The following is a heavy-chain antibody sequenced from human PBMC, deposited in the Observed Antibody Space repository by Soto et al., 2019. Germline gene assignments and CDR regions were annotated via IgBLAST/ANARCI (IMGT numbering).Heavy chain of an antibody. V-gene: IGHV3-48*02. J-gene: IGHJ6*02. D-gene: IGHD6-13*01. CDR1: GFTFSRYS. CDR2: ISSSSSTK. CDR3: AKIAAAGTYYYYAMDL. Sequence: GGSLRLSCAASGFTFSRYSMNWVRQAPGKGLEWVSYISSSSSTKYYADSVKGRFTISRDNAKNSLYLQMNSLRDEDTAVCYCAKIAAAGTYYYYAMDLWGQGTTVTVSS.